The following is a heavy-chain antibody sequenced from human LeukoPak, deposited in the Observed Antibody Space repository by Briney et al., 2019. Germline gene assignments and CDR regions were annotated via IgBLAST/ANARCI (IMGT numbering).Heavy chain of an antibody. D-gene: IGHD4-23*01. Sequence: GGSLRLSCAASGFTFSNYWMHWVRQAPGKGLVWVSRINTDGSRITYADSVKGRFTISRDNAMNTVYLQMNSLRAEDTAVYYCVRDTRWYNDYWGQGTLVTVSS. J-gene: IGHJ4*02. CDR3: VRDTRWYNDY. CDR2: INTDGSRI. CDR1: GFTFSNYW. V-gene: IGHV3-74*01.